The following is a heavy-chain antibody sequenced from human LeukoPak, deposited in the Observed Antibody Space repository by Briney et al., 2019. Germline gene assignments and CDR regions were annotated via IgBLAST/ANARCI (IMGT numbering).Heavy chain of an antibody. J-gene: IGHJ4*02. CDR3: ARAVPPGIAAAGRLNFDY. V-gene: IGHV1-69*01. Sequence: GSSVKVSCKASGGTFSSYAISWVRQAPGQGLEWMGGIIPIFGTANYAQKFQGRVTITADESTSTAYMELSSLRSEDTAVYYCARAVPPGIAAAGRLNFDYWGQGTLVTVSS. D-gene: IGHD6-13*01. CDR2: IIPIFGTA. CDR1: GGTFSSYA.